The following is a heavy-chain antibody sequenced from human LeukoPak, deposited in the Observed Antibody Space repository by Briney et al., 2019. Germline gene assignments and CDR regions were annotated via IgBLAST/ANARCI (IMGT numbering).Heavy chain of an antibody. V-gene: IGHV3-43*01. CDR3: AKGQAWHDY. CDR1: GFTFDDYT. CDR2: ITWDGGST. Sequence: GGSLRLSCAASGFTFDDYTMHWVRQAPGKGLEWVSLITWDGGSTYYAVSVKGRFTISRDNSKNTLYLQMNSLRAEDTAVYYCAKGQAWHDYWGQGTLVTVSS. J-gene: IGHJ4*02.